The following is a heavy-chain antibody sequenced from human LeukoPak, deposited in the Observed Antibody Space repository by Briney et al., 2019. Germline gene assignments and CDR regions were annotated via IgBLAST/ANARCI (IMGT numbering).Heavy chain of an antibody. CDR2: INHSGST. Sequence: SETLSLTCAVYGGSFSGYYWSWIRQPPGKGLEWIGEINHSGSTDYNPSLKSRVTISVDTSKNQFSLKLSSVTAADTAVYYCARGRRAFDYWGQGTLVTVSS. J-gene: IGHJ4*02. CDR1: GGSFSGYY. V-gene: IGHV4-34*01. D-gene: IGHD1-14*01. CDR3: ARGRRAFDY.